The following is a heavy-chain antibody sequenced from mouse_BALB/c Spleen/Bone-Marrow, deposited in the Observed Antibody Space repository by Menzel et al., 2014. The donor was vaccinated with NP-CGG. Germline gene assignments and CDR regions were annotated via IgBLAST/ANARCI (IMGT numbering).Heavy chain of an antibody. D-gene: IGHD1-1*01. CDR2: INPYNGGT. CDR1: GYSFTGYT. J-gene: IGHJ3*01. V-gene: IGHV1-26*01. Sequence: LMESGSSMKISCKASGYSFTGYTMNWVKQSHGKNLGWIGLINPYNGGTSYNQKFKGKATLTVNKSSSTAYMELLSLTSEDSAVYYCARENYGSSYGFAYWGQGTQVTVSA. CDR3: ARENYGSSYGFAY.